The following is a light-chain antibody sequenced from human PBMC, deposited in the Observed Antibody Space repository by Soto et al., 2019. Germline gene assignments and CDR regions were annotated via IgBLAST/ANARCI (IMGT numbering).Light chain of an antibody. V-gene: IGKV3-11*01. Sequence: EIVLTQSPATLSLSPGEKATLSCRASQSVRSYLAWHQQKPGQAPSPLIYDSSNRATGIPVRFSASGSGTAFTLTISSLEPEDFAVYFCQQRSNWPPITFGQGTRLEIK. J-gene: IGKJ5*01. CDR2: DSS. CDR3: QQRSNWPPIT. CDR1: QSVRSY.